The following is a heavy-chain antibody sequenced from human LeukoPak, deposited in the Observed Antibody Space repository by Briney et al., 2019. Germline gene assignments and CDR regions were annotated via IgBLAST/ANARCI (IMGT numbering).Heavy chain of an antibody. Sequence: ASVKVSCKASGYTFTGYYMHWVRQAPGQGLEWMGWINPNSGGTNYAQKFQGRVTMTRDTSISTAYMELSRLRSDDTAVYYCARDSSGSSGWPYYYYMDVWGKGTTVTVSS. J-gene: IGHJ6*03. CDR3: ARDSSGSSGWPYYYYMDV. CDR1: GYTFTGYY. V-gene: IGHV1-2*02. CDR2: INPNSGGT. D-gene: IGHD6-19*01.